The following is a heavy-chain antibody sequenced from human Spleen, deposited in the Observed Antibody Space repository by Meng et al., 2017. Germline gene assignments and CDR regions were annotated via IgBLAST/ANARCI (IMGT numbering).Heavy chain of an antibody. V-gene: IGHV1-2*02. D-gene: IGHD1-14*01. CDR2: LNPSSGGT. CDR1: GYSFINYY. CDR3: ARDISQVHYYYYGLDV. J-gene: IGHJ6*02. Sequence: ASVKVSCKASGYSFINYYIHWVRQAPGRGLEWMGWLNPSSGGTTYAQKFQGRVTMTADTSSSTSYMELSRLASDDTAVYYCARDISQVHYYYYGLDVWGPGTTVTVSS.